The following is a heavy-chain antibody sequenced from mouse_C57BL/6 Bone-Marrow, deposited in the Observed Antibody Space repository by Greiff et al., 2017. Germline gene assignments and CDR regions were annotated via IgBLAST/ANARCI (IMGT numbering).Heavy chain of an antibody. CDR2: IDPSDSYT. CDR1: GYTFTSYW. J-gene: IGHJ4*01. CDR3: ARATMVTTDYAMDD. Sequence: QVQLQQPGAELVMPGASVKLSCKASGYTFTSYWMHWVKQRPGQGLEWIGEIDPSDSYTNYNQKFKGKSTLTVDKSSSTAYMQLSSLTSEDSAVYYCARATMVTTDYAMDDWGQGTSVTGSS. V-gene: IGHV1-69*01. D-gene: IGHD2-2*01.